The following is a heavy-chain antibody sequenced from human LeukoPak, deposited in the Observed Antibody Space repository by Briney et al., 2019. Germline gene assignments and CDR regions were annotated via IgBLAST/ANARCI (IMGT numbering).Heavy chain of an antibody. CDR1: GRTLSSYA. CDR2: IIPIFGTA. CDR3: ARDPGDIDAFDI. J-gene: IGHJ3*02. V-gene: IGHV1-69*01. D-gene: IGHD5-12*01. Sequence: SVKVSCKASGRTLSSYAISWVRQAPGQGLEWMGGIIPIFGTANYAQKFHGRITITADESTSTAYMELSSLRSEDTAVYYCARDPGDIDAFDIWGQGTMVTVSS.